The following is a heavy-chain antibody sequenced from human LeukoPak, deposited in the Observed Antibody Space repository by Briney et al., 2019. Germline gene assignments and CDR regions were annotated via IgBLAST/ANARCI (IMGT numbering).Heavy chain of an antibody. J-gene: IGHJ4*02. CDR2: ISYTGTII. V-gene: IGHV3-48*04. Sequence: GGSLRLSCAASGFTFSSYSMNWVRQAPGKGLEWLSYISYTGTIISYADSVKGRFTISRDNAKDSLYLQMNNVRAEDTAVYYCARTSTDCLDCWGQGTLVTVSS. D-gene: IGHD2-21*02. CDR1: GFTFSSYS. CDR3: ARTSTDCLDC.